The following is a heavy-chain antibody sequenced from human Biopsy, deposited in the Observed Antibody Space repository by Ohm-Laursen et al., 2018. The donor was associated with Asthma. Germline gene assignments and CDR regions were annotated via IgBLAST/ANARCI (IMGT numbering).Heavy chain of an antibody. CDR1: GFTVSRDH. D-gene: IGHD6-19*01. J-gene: IGHJ4*02. CDR3: ARGDSSGWSHYYFDY. V-gene: IGHV3-53*01. CDR2: IYSGGTS. Sequence: SLRLSCAASGFTVSRDHVFWVRQAPGKGLEWASVIYSGGTSDTADSVRGRFTISRDFYKNTLYLQMDSLRAEDTAVYYCARGDSSGWSHYYFDYWGQGTLVTVSS.